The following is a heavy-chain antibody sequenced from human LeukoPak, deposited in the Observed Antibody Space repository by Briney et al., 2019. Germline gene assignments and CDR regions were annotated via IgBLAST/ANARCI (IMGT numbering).Heavy chain of an antibody. D-gene: IGHD3-16*01. J-gene: IGHJ4*02. CDR2: IKREVDGGTT. Sequence: PGGSLRLSCAASGFTVSSNYMSWVRQAPGKGLECVGRIKREVDGGTTIYTAPVKGRFTISRDDSKNTVFLQMSSLKTEDTAVYYCTAGEGFTDFDSWGQGTLVTVSS. CDR3: TAGEGFTDFDS. CDR1: GFTVSSNY. V-gene: IGHV3-15*01.